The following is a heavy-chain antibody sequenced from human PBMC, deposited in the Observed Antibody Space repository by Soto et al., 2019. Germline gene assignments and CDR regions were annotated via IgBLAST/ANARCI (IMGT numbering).Heavy chain of an antibody. J-gene: IGHJ5*02. CDR2: IHYSESA. V-gene: IGHV4-59*01. D-gene: IGHD6-19*01. CDR1: GGSIDSYY. Sequence: SETLSLTCTVCGGSIDSYYWSWIRHSPERGLEWIGYIHYSESANYNASLKSRLTMSVDRSKSQFSMKLACVTAADTAVYYCARGVGGSGLNWFDPWGQGTLVTVSS. CDR3: ARGVGGSGLNWFDP.